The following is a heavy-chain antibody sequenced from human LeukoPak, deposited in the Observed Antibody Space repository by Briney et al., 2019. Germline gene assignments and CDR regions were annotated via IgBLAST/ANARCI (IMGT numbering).Heavy chain of an antibody. CDR1: GFTFSTYW. V-gene: IGHV3-21*01. CDR2: ISSSSSYI. CDR3: ARLGYCSGGSCYENEYYYYYGMDV. D-gene: IGHD2-15*01. J-gene: IGHJ6*02. Sequence: GGSLRLSCEASGFTFSTYWMKWVRQAPGKGLEWVSSISSSSSYIYYADSVKGRFTISRDNAKNSLYLQMNSLRAEDTAVYYCARLGYCSGGSCYENEYYYYYGMDVWGQGTTVTVSS.